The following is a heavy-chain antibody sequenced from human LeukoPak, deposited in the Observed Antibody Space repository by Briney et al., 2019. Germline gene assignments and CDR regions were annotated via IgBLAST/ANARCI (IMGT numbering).Heavy chain of an antibody. V-gene: IGHV4-4*07. J-gene: IGHJ6*03. D-gene: IGHD3-22*01. CDR3: ARLKFYDSTGYSPGHYMDV. CDR1: GGPIYSYY. Sequence: SETLSLTCTVSGGPIYSYYWSWIRQTAGKGLEWIGRLYPGVSTNYNPSLKSRVTMSVDTSTNQFALQLSAVTAADTAVYYCARLKFYDSTGYSPGHYMDVWGKGTTVTVSS. CDR2: LYPGVST.